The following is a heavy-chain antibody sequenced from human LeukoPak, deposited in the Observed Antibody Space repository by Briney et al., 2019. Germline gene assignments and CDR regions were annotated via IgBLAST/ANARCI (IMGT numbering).Heavy chain of an antibody. CDR1: GFTFSSYS. D-gene: IGHD2-15*01. CDR3: AKDTERYCSGGSCYYFDY. J-gene: IGHJ4*02. Sequence: GGSLRLSCVASGFTFSSYSMNWVRQAPGKGLEWVAVISYDGSNKYYADSVKGRFTISRDNSKNTLYLQMNSLRAEDTAVYYCAKDTERYCSGGSCYYFDYWGQGTLVTVSS. CDR2: ISYDGSNK. V-gene: IGHV3-30*18.